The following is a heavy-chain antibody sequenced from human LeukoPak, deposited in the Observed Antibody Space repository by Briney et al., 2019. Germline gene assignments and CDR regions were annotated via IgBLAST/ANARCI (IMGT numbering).Heavy chain of an antibody. J-gene: IGHJ6*02. Sequence: PGGSLRLSCAASGFTFSSYWMSWVRQAPGKGLEWVANIKQDGSEKYYVDSVKGRFTISRDNAKNSLYLQMNSLRAEDTAVYYCARDEHDYGDYGYYYYYGMDVWGQGTTVTVSS. CDR3: ARDEHDYGDYGYYYYYGMDV. CDR1: GFTFSSYW. V-gene: IGHV3-7*01. D-gene: IGHD4-17*01. CDR2: IKQDGSEK.